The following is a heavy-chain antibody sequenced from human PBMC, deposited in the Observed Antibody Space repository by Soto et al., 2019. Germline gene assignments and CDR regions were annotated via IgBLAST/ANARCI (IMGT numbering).Heavy chain of an antibody. V-gene: IGHV4-59*01. J-gene: IGHJ6*02. D-gene: IGHD5-12*01. CDR3: ARGGYRAYYYYGMDV. CDR1: GGSISSYY. Sequence: QVQLQESGPGLVKPSETLSLTCTVSGGSISSYYWSWIRQPPGKGLEWIGYIYYSGSTNYNPSLKSRVTISVDTSKNQFSLKLSSVTAADTAVYYCARGGYRAYYYYGMDVWGQGTTVTVSS. CDR2: IYYSGST.